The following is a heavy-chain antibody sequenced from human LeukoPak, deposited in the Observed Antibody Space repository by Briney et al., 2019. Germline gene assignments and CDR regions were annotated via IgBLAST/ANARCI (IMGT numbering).Heavy chain of an antibody. CDR3: ARDRWGYQLPWFDP. J-gene: IGHJ5*02. Sequence: QPGGSLRLSCAASGFTFSIYSMNWVRQAPGKGLEWGSYISSSSSTIYYADSVKGRFTIYRDNAKNSLYLQMTSLRDEDTAVYYCARDRWGYQLPWFDPWGQGTLVTVSS. D-gene: IGHD2-2*01. V-gene: IGHV3-48*02. CDR2: ISSSSSTI. CDR1: GFTFSIYS.